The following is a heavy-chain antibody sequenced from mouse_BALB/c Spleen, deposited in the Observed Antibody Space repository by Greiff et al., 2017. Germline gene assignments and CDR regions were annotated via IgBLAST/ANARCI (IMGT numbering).Heavy chain of an antibody. J-gene: IGHJ3*01. CDR1: GYTFASYV. V-gene: IGHV1-14*01. CDR3: ARRTTATPFAY. D-gene: IGHD1-2*01. CDR2: INPYNDGT. Sequence: EVQLPQSGPELVKPGASVKMSCKASGYTFASYVMHWVKQKPGQGLEWIGYINPYNDGTKYNEKFKGKATLTSDKSSSTAYMELSSLTSEDSAVYYCARRTTATPFAYWGQGTLVTVSA.